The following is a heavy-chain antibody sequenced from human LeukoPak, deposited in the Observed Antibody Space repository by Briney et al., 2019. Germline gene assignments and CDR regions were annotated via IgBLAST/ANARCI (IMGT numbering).Heavy chain of an antibody. Sequence: PGGSLRLSCAASGFTFSSYWMSWVRQAPGKGLEWVANIKQDGSEKYYVDSVKGRFTISRDNAKNSLYLQMNSLRAEDTAVYYCARVMATGNISWFDPWGQGTLVTVSS. CDR3: ARVMATGNISWFDP. CDR2: IKQDGSEK. V-gene: IGHV3-7*01. D-gene: IGHD5-12*01. J-gene: IGHJ5*02. CDR1: GFTFSSYW.